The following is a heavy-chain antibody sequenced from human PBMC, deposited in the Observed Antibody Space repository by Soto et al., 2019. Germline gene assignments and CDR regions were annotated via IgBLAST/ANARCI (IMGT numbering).Heavy chain of an antibody. CDR2: INHSGST. CDR3: ARLGRYDGSESYYNFDD. J-gene: IGHJ4*02. Sequence: QVQLQQWGAGLLKPSETLSLTCAVYGGSFSGYYWSWIRQPPGKGLEWIGEINHSGSTNYNPSLTSRVTVSVDTSKTQFSLKLSAVTAADTAVYYCARLGRYDGSESYYNFDDWGQGTLVTVSS. D-gene: IGHD3-10*01. V-gene: IGHV4-34*01. CDR1: GGSFSGYY.